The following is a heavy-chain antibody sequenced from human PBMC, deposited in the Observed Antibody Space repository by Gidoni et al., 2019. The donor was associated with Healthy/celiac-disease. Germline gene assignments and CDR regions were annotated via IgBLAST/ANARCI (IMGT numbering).Heavy chain of an antibody. V-gene: IGHV1-46*01. J-gene: IGHJ4*02. CDR1: GYAFTSYY. CDR3: ARVTTVVTGYFDY. D-gene: IGHD4-17*01. Sequence: QVQLVQSGAEVKKPGASVKVSCKASGYAFTSYYMHWVRPAPGQGLAWLGITNPSGGSTSYAQKFQGRVTMTRDTSTSTVYMELSSLRSEDTAVYYCARVTTVVTGYFDYWGQGTLVTVSS. CDR2: TNPSGGST.